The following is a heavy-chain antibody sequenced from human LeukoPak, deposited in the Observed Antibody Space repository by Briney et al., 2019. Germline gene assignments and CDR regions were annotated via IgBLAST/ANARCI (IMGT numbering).Heavy chain of an antibody. CDR1: GFTFSSYA. Sequence: PGGSLRLSCAASGFTFSSYAMSWVPQAPGKGLEWVSAISGSGGSTYYADSVKGRFTISRDNSKNTLYLQMNSLRAEDTAVYYCANSRQWLATGNFDYWGQGTLVTVSS. V-gene: IGHV3-23*01. CDR2: ISGSGGST. D-gene: IGHD6-19*01. J-gene: IGHJ4*02. CDR3: ANSRQWLATGNFDY.